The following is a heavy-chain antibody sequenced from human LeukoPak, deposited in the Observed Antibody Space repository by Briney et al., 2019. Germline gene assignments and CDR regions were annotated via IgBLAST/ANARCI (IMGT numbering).Heavy chain of an antibody. V-gene: IGHV4-4*07. CDR1: GDSISNYY. D-gene: IGHD3-10*01. CDR2: IYTSGST. CDR3: ARTKRTVDYNTPSTANWFDP. Sequence: SETLSLTCSVSGDSISNYYWSWIRQPAGKGLEWIGRIYTSGSTNYDPSLKSRVTMSVDTSKNQFSLKLSSVTAADTAVYYCARTKRTVDYNTPSTANWFDPWGQGTLVTVSS. J-gene: IGHJ5*02.